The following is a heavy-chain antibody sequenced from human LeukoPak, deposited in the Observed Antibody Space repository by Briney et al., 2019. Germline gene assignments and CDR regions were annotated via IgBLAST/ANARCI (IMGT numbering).Heavy chain of an antibody. CDR3: ARDKGYYESSGYLKAFDI. CDR1: GGSVSSGSYY. J-gene: IGHJ3*02. Sequence: SETLSLTCTVSGGSVSSGSYYWNWIRQPPGKGLEWIGYIYYSGSTNYNSSLKSRVTISVDTSKNQFSLKLSSVTAADTAVYYCARDKGYYESSGYLKAFDIWGQGTMVTVS. V-gene: IGHV4-61*01. CDR2: IYYSGST. D-gene: IGHD3-22*01.